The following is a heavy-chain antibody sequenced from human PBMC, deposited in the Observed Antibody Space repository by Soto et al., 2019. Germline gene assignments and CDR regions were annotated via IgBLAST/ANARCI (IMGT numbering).Heavy chain of an antibody. V-gene: IGHV1-8*01. CDR3: ASIVGAHYGMDV. D-gene: IGHD1-26*01. CDR1: GYTFTSYD. J-gene: IGHJ6*02. Sequence: QVQLVQSGAEVMKPGASVKVSCKASGYTFTSYDINWVRQATGQGLEWMGWMNPNSGNTGYAQKCQVRVNMNRNTSISTAYMELSSLRSEDTAVYYCASIVGAHYGMDVWGQGTTVTVSS. CDR2: MNPNSGNT.